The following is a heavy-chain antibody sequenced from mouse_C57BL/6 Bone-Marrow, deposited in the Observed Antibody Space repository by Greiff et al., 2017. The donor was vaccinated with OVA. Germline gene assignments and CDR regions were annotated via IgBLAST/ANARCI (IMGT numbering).Heavy chain of an antibody. CDR1: GFTFSSYG. V-gene: IGHV5-6*01. Sequence: EVQVVESGGDLVKPGGSLKLSCAASGFTFSSYGMSWVRQTPDKRLEWVATISSGGSYTYYPDSVKGRFTISRDNAKNTLYLQMSSLKSEDTAMYYCARNLGRGYYFDYWGQGTTLTVSS. CDR2: ISSGGSYT. CDR3: ARNLGRGYYFDY. J-gene: IGHJ2*01. D-gene: IGHD4-1*01.